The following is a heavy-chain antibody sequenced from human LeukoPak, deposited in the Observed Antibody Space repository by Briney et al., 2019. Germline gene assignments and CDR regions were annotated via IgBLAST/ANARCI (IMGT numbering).Heavy chain of an antibody. CDR3: AREVDSSGYQA. CDR1: GGSISSGGYY. V-gene: IGHV4-31*03. CDR2: IYYSGST. Sequence: PSQTLSLTCTVSGGSISSGGYYWSWIRQHPGKGLEWIGYIYYSGSTYYNPSLKSRVTISVDTSKNQFSLKLSPVTAADTAVYYCAREVDSSGYQAWGQGTLVTVSS. J-gene: IGHJ5*02. D-gene: IGHD3-22*01.